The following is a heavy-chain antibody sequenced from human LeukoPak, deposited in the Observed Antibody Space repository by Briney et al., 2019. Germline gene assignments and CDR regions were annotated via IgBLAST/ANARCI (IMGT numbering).Heavy chain of an antibody. CDR2: INAGNGNT. J-gene: IGHJ5*02. V-gene: IGHV1-3*01. CDR3: ARDLLSPISTVTREGRFDP. CDR1: GGTFSSYA. Sequence: ASVKVSCKASGGTFSSYAISWVRQAPGQGLEWMGWINAGNGNTKYSQKFQGRVTITRDTSASTAYMELSSLRSEDTAVYYCARDLLSPISTVTREGRFDPWGQGTLVTVSS. D-gene: IGHD4-17*01.